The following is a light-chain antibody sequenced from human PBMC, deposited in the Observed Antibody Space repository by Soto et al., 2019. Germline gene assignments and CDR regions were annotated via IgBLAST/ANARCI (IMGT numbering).Light chain of an antibody. CDR2: GAS. Sequence: EIVLTQSPGTLSLSPGERATLSCRASQSVSRSYLAWYQQKPGQAPRLLIYGASSRATGIPDRFSGSGSGTHFTLTISRLEPEDFAVYYCQQYGSSPPLTFGGGTKVAIK. CDR3: QQYGSSPPLT. J-gene: IGKJ4*01. CDR1: QSVSRSY. V-gene: IGKV3-20*01.